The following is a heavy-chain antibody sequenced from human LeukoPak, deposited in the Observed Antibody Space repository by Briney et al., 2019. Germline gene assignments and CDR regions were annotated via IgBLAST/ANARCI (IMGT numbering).Heavy chain of an antibody. V-gene: IGHV1-24*01. Sequence: ASVKVSCKVSGYTLTELSMHWVRQAPGKGLEWMGGFGPEDGETIYAQKFQGRVTMTEDTSTDTAYMELSSLRSEDTAVYYCAIIVVVPAAPSRWFDPWGQGTLVTVSS. CDR2: FGPEDGET. CDR3: AIIVVVPAAPSRWFDP. CDR1: GYTLTELS. D-gene: IGHD2-2*01. J-gene: IGHJ5*02.